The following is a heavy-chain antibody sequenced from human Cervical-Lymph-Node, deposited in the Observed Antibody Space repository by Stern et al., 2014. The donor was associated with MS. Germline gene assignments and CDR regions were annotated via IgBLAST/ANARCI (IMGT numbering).Heavy chain of an antibody. Sequence: VQLVESGGGVVQPGGSLRLSCAASGFSVSNYAVRWVRQAPGKGLEWVAVASYDGNKYSADSVKGRFTVSRDNSKNALYLQMNSLRTEDTAVYYCARDRGIDDAFDLWGQGTMVTVSA. CDR1: GFSVSNYA. J-gene: IGHJ3*01. V-gene: IGHV3-30*01. CDR3: ARDRGIDDAFDL. D-gene: IGHD3-10*01. CDR2: ASYDGNK.